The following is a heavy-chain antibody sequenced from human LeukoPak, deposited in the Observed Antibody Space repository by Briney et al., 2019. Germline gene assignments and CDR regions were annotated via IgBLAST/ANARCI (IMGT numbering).Heavy chain of an antibody. J-gene: IGHJ4*02. CDR3: ARLGTAVIARFFDY. Sequence: GESLKISCKGSRYSFTSYWIAWVRQTPEKGLEWMGSIYPGDSDTRYSPSFQGQVTISADKSISTAYLQWRGLKASDTAIYYCARLGTAVIARFFDYWGQGSLVTVSS. CDR2: IYPGDSDT. D-gene: IGHD2-2*01. CDR1: RYSFTSYW. V-gene: IGHV5-51*01.